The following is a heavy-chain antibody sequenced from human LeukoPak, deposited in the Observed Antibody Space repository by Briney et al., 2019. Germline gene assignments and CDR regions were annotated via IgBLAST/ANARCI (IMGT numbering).Heavy chain of an antibody. D-gene: IGHD5-24*01. J-gene: IGHJ4*02. CDR1: GFTFSSYA. CDR3: AKDNFGDGYNLLIDY. Sequence: SGGSLRLSCAASGFTFSSYAMSWVRQAPGKGLEWVSAISGSGGSTYYADFVKGRFTISRDNSKNTLYLQMNSLRAEDTAVYYCAKDNFGDGYNLLIDYWGQGTLVTVSS. V-gene: IGHV3-23*01. CDR2: ISGSGGST.